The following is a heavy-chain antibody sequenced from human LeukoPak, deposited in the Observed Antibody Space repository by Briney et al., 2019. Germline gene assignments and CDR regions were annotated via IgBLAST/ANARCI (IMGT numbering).Heavy chain of an antibody. D-gene: IGHD4-11*01. Sequence: TGGSLRLSCAVSGFNFSNVWMIWVRQAPGKGLVWVSRISTDASSTTYADSVKGRFTISRDNAKGTLYLQMSSLRAEDTAVYYCTGHHQAYSRTYWGQGTLVTVSS. CDR3: TGHHQAYSRTY. CDR2: ISTDASST. J-gene: IGHJ4*02. V-gene: IGHV3-74*01. CDR1: GFNFSNVW.